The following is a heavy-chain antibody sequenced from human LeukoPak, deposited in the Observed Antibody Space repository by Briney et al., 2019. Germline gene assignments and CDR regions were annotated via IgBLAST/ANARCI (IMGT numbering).Heavy chain of an antibody. J-gene: IGHJ4*02. D-gene: IGHD1-20*01. CDR1: GFTFSGYA. CDR2: IKQDGSEK. Sequence: GGSLRLSCAASGFTFSGYAMSWVRQAPGKGLEWVANIKQDGSEKYYVDSVKGRFTISRDNAKNSLYLQMYSLRAEDTALYYCAKELSIAGMSPLDYWGQGTLVTVSS. V-gene: IGHV3-7*03. CDR3: AKELSIAGMSPLDY.